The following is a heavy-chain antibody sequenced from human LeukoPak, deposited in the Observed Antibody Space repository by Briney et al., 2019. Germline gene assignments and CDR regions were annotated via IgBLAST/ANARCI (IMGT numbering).Heavy chain of an antibody. CDR1: GGSISSYY. V-gene: IGHV4-59*01. D-gene: IGHD6-13*01. Sequence: SETLSLTCTVSGGSISSYYWSWIRQPPGKGLEWIGYIYYSGSTNYNPSLKSRVTISVDTSKNQFSLKLSSVTAADTAVYYCARLAAAGTRWFDSWGQGTLVTVSS. J-gene: IGHJ5*01. CDR3: ARLAAAGTRWFDS. CDR2: IYYSGST.